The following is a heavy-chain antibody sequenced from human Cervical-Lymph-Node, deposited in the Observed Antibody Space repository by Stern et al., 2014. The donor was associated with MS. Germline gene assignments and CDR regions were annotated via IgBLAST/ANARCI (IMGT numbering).Heavy chain of an antibody. J-gene: IGHJ4*02. V-gene: IGHV1-24*01. CDR2: FEREDGET. CDR1: GNILTELS. CDR3: AIYGDDGDY. Sequence: VQLVESGAEVKKPGASVKVSCKVSGNILTELSMQWVRQAPGKGLEWMGGFEREDGETIYAQNFQGRVTMTEDTSTDTAYMELGSLRSEDTAVYYCAIYGDDGDYWGQGTLVTVSS. D-gene: IGHD4-17*01.